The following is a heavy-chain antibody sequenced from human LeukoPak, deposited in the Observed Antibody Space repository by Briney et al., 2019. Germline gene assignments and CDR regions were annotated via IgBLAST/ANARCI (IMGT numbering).Heavy chain of an antibody. J-gene: IGHJ4*02. V-gene: IGHV3-30*02. CDR3: ARDREMAPMSWFDY. CDR2: IRYDGSNK. D-gene: IGHD5-24*01. Sequence: GGSLRLSCAASGFTFSSYGMHWVRQAPGKGLEWVAFIRYDGSNKYYADSVKGRFTISRDNSKNTLYLQMNSLRVEDTAVYYCARDREMAPMSWFDYWGQGTLVTVSS. CDR1: GFTFSSYG.